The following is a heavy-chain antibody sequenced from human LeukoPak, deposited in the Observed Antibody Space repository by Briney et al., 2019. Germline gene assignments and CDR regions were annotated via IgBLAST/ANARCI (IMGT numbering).Heavy chain of an antibody. CDR2: INPNTGDT. D-gene: IGHD1-26*01. CDR1: GYSFTRYY. CDR3: ATDEGG. V-gene: IGHV1-2*02. Sequence: GASVRVSCKASGYSFTRYYVQWVRQAPGQGLEWVGWINPNTGDTNYAQTFQGRVTMTRDTSVSTAYMELSGLRFDATAVYHCATDEGGWGQGTLVTVSS. J-gene: IGHJ4*02.